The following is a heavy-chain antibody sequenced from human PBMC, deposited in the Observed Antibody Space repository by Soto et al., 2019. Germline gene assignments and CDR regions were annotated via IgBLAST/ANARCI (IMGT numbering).Heavy chain of an antibody. V-gene: IGHV3-48*02. Sequence: GGSLRLSCAASGFTFSSYSMNWVRQAPGKGLEWVSYISSSSSTIYYADSVKGRFTISRDNAKNSPYLQMNSLRDEYTAVYYCARVQYSSGWYDRYYGLDVWGQGTTVTVSS. CDR2: ISSSSSTI. J-gene: IGHJ6*02. CDR3: ARVQYSSGWYDRYYGLDV. CDR1: GFTFSSYS. D-gene: IGHD6-19*01.